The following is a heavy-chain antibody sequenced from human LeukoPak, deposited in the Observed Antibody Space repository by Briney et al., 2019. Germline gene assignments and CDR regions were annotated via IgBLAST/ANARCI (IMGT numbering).Heavy chain of an antibody. Sequence: ASVKVSCKASGYTFTSYDINWVRQATGQGLEWMGWINTNTGNPTYAQGFTGRFVFSLDTSVSTAYLQISSLKAEDTAVYYCARGPSNRPYQLLFGVSFFYMDVWGKGTTVTVSS. CDR2: INTNTGNP. J-gene: IGHJ6*03. D-gene: IGHD2-2*01. CDR3: ARGPSNRPYQLLFGVSFFYMDV. V-gene: IGHV7-4-1*02. CDR1: GYTFTSYD.